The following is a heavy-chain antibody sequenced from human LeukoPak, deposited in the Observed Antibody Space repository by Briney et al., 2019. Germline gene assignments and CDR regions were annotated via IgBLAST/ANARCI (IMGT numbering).Heavy chain of an antibody. CDR3: AKEVGHCSGGACAEHFDY. D-gene: IGHD2-15*01. CDR1: GFTFSSYA. Sequence: RGSLRLSCAASGFTFSSYAMSWVRQAPGKGLEWVSGISGSGDTTYYADSVKGRFTISRDNSKNTLYLQMNSLRAEDTAVYYCAKEVGHCSGGACAEHFDYWGQGTVVTVSS. V-gene: IGHV3-23*01. CDR2: ISGSGDTT. J-gene: IGHJ4*02.